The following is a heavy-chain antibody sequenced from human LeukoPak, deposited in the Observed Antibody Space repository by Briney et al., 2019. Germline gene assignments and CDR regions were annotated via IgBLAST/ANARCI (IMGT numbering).Heavy chain of an antibody. CDR2: IYYSGTT. J-gene: IGHJ5*02. CDR1: GGSISSSSYY. CDR3: AVESTVTTQPGGFDP. V-gene: IGHV4-39*07. Sequence: SETLSLTCTVSGGSISSSSYYWGWIRQPPGKGLEWIGSIYYSGTTYYNPSLKSRVTISVDTSKNQFSLKLSSVTAADTAVYYCAVESTVTTQPGGFDPWGQGTLVTVSS. D-gene: IGHD4-17*01.